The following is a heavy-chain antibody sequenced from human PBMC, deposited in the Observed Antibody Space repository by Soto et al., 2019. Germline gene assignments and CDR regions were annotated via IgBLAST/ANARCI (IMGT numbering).Heavy chain of an antibody. CDR1: GFTFSSYA. J-gene: IGHJ6*02. V-gene: IGHV3-23*01. CDR3: AKVENWNARRNYYYYGMDV. Sequence: EVQLLESGGGLVQPGGSLRLSCAASGFTFSSYAMSWVRQAPGKGLEWVSAFSGSGGSTYYADSVKGRFTISRDNSKNTLYLQMNSLRVEDTAVYYCAKVENWNARRNYYYYGMDVWGQGTTVTVSS. CDR2: FSGSGGST. D-gene: IGHD1-1*01.